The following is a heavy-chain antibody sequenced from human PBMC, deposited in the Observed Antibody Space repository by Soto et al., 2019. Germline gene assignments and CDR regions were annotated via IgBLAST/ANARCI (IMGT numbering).Heavy chain of an antibody. CDR3: ARDFFDSSDYTTNWFDP. CDR2: IYYSGST. D-gene: IGHD3-22*01. V-gene: IGHV4-59*12. Sequence: SLTCSVSGGSISGYYWSWIRQTPEKGLEWIGYIYYSGSTNYNPSLKSRVTMLIDMSKNQFSLRLSSVTAADTAVYYCARDFFDSSDYTTNWFDPWGEGTLVTVSS. CDR1: GGSISGYY. J-gene: IGHJ5*02.